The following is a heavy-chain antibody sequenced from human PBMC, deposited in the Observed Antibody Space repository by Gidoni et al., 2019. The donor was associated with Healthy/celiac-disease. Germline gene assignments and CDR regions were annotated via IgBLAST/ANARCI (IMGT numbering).Heavy chain of an antibody. CDR2: ISGIGGST. D-gene: IGHD3-3*01. V-gene: IGHV3-23*01. Sequence: DVPLLDSGVGMVQTGVSLRLSCAASGFTFSSYAMSWVRPALGKGLECVSAISGIGGSTYYADSVNGRFTISRDNSKNTLYLQMNSLRAEDTAVYYCAKGAGLDFWTPFDYWGQGTLVTVSS. CDR1: GFTFSSYA. J-gene: IGHJ4*02. CDR3: AKGAGLDFWTPFDY.